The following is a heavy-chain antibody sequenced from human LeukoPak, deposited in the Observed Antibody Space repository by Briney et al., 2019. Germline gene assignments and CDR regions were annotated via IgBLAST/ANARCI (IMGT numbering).Heavy chain of an antibody. CDR3: ARGDYYYDSSTYFNDAFDI. J-gene: IGHJ3*02. D-gene: IGHD3-22*01. V-gene: IGHV3-23*01. Sequence: GGSLRLSCAASGFTFSSYAMSWVRQAPGKGLEWVSAISGSGGSTYYADSVKGRFTISRDNSKNTLYLQMNSLRAEDTAVYYCARGDYYYDSSTYFNDAFDIWGQGTMVTVSS. CDR2: ISGSGGST. CDR1: GFTFSSYA.